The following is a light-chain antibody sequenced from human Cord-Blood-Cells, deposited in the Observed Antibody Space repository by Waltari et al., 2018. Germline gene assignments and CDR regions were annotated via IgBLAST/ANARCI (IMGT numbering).Light chain of an antibody. CDR2: KDS. CDR3: QSADSSGTWV. Sequence: SSELTQDPAVSVALGQTVRITCQGDSLRSYYASWYQQKPGQAPVLVIYKDSERPSGIPERFSGSSSGTTVTLTISGVQAEDEADYYCQSADSSGTWVFGGGTKLTVL. V-gene: IGLV3-19*01. J-gene: IGLJ3*02. CDR1: SLRSYY.